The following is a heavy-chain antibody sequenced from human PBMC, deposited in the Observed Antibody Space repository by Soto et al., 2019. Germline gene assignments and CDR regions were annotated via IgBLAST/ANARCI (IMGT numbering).Heavy chain of an antibody. V-gene: IGHV1-69*04. CDR2: IIPILGMA. Sequence: GAPVEEASEVTRGMNSCRTMRWGRQDIGQGLEWMGRIIPILGMANYAQKFQGRVTITADKSTSTAYMELSSLRSEDTAVYYCAREPYDSSGYPLGYWGQGTLVTVSS. CDR1: RGMNSCRT. D-gene: IGHD3-22*01. J-gene: IGHJ4*02. CDR3: AREPYDSSGYPLGY.